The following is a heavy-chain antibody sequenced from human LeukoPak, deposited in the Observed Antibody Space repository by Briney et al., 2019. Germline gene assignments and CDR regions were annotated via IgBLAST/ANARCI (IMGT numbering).Heavy chain of an antibody. D-gene: IGHD6-13*01. CDR1: GGSFSGYY. J-gene: IGHJ6*03. CDR3: ARARIAAAGTARYYYYYMDV. Sequence: KSSETLSLTCAVYGGSFSGYYWSWIRQPPGKGLEWIGEINHSGSTNYNPSLKSRVTISVDTSKNQFSLKLSSVTAADTAVYYCARARIAAAGTARYYYYYMDVWGKGTTVTVSS. CDR2: INHSGST. V-gene: IGHV4-34*01.